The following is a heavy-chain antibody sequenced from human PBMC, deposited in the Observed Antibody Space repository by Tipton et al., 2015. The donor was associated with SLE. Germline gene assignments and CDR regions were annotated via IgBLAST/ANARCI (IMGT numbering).Heavy chain of an antibody. CDR1: GGSISSYY. V-gene: IGHV4-34*01. J-gene: IGHJ4*02. CDR3: ARGSDDRVAGTLFDY. Sequence: TLSLTCTVSGGSISSYYWSWIRQPPGKGLEWIGEINHSGSTNYNPSLKSRVTISVDTSKNQFSLKLNSVTAADTAVYYCARGSDDRVAGTLFDYWGQGTLVTVSS. CDR2: INHSGST. D-gene: IGHD6-19*01.